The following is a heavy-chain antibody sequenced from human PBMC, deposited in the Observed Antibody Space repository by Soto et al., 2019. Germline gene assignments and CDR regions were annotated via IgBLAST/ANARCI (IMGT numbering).Heavy chain of an antibody. CDR2: ISYDGSNK. Sequence: QVQLLESGGGVVQPGRSLRLSCAASGFTFSSYGMHWVRQAPGKGLEWVAVISYDGSNKYYADSVKGRFTISRDTSKNTLYLLMNSLRAEDTAVYYCAKALQGYDMLTAYFYYYYGMDVWGQGTTVTVSS. CDR3: AKALQGYDMLTAYFYYYYGMDV. D-gene: IGHD3-9*01. J-gene: IGHJ6*02. CDR1: GFTFSSYG. V-gene: IGHV3-30*18.